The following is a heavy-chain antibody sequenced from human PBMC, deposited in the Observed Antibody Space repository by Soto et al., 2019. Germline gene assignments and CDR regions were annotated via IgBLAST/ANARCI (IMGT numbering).Heavy chain of an antibody. CDR3: ARKLEYDPVYYGMDV. V-gene: IGHV1-18*01. Sequence: ASVKVSCKASGYTFTSYGISWVRQAPGQGLEWMGWISAYNGNTNYAQKLQGRVTMTTDTSTSTAYMELRSLRSDDTAVYYCARKLEYDPVYYGMDVWGQGTTVTVSS. CDR1: GYTFTSYG. CDR2: ISAYNGNT. D-gene: IGHD3-16*01. J-gene: IGHJ6*02.